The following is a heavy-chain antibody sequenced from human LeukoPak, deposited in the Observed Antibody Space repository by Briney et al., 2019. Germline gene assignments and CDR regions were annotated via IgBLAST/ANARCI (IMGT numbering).Heavy chain of an antibody. J-gene: IGHJ6*03. Sequence: ASVKVSCKASGYTFTIYGISWVRQAPGQGLEWMGWISAYNGNTNYAQKLQGRVTMTTDTSTSTAYMELRSLRSDGTAVYYCARGGIAAAGADDYYYYYMDVWGKGTTVTVSS. V-gene: IGHV1-18*01. D-gene: IGHD6-13*01. CDR3: ARGGIAAAGADDYYYYYMDV. CDR1: GYTFTIYG. CDR2: ISAYNGNT.